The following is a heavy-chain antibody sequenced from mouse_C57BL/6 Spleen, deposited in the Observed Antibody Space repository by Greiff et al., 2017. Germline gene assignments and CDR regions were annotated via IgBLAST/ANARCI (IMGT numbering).Heavy chain of an antibody. CDR3: ARGEVYFDY. CDR2: ISDGGSYT. CDR1: GFTFSSYA. V-gene: IGHV5-4*01. J-gene: IGHJ2*01. Sequence: EVQGVESGGGLVKPGGSLKISCAASGFTFSSYAMSWVRQTPEKRLEWVATISDGGSYTYYPDNVKGRFTISRDNAKNNLYLQMSHLKSEDTAMYYCARGEVYFDYWRQGTTLTVSS.